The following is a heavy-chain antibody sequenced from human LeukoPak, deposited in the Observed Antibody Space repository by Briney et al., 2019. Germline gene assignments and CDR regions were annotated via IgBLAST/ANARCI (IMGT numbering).Heavy chain of an antibody. J-gene: IGHJ4*02. Sequence: GGSLRLSWAASGLSFSSYSMNWVRQAPGKGLEWASSISSTSSYIYYADSVKGRLTISRDNAKNSLYLQMNSLSAEDTAVYYCARADYSSLSFDYWGQGTLVTVSS. D-gene: IGHD6-6*01. CDR2: ISSTSSYI. V-gene: IGHV3-21*01. CDR3: ARADYSSLSFDY. CDR1: GLSFSSYS.